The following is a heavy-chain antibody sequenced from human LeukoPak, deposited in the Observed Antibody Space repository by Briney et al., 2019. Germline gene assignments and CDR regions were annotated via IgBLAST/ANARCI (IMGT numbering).Heavy chain of an antibody. CDR3: AKGHSGSI. CDR1: GFTFSSYG. Sequence: PGGSLRLSCVVSGFTFSSYGMHWVRQAPGKGLEWVAVISYDGSNKYYADSVKGRFTISRDNSKNTLYLQMNSLRAEDTAVYYCAKGHSGSIWGQGTLDTVSS. D-gene: IGHD1-26*01. J-gene: IGHJ4*02. CDR2: ISYDGSNK. V-gene: IGHV3-30*18.